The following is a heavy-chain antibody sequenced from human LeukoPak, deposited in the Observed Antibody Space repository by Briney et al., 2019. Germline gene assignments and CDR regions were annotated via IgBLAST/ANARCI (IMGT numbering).Heavy chain of an antibody. V-gene: IGHV4-4*07. CDR1: GGSISSYY. CDR2: IYTSGST. J-gene: IGHJ6*02. CDR3: AKAGGDYGAYPPPPSSKYYYYYGMDV. Sequence: NPSETLSLTCTVSGGSISSYYWSWIRQPAGKGLEWIGRIYTSGSTNYNPSLKSRVTMSVDTSKNQFSLKLSSVTAAATAVYYCAKAGGDYGAYPPPPSSKYYYYYGMDVWGQGTTVTVSS. D-gene: IGHD4-17*01.